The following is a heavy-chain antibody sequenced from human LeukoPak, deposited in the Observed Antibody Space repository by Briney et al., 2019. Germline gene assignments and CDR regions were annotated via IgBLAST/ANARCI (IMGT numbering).Heavy chain of an antibody. CDR1: GGSFSGYY. J-gene: IGHJ6*03. V-gene: IGHV4-34*01. D-gene: IGHD3-3*01. CDR2: INHSVGT. Sequence: SETLSLTCAVYGGSFSGYYWSWIRQPPGRGLGWIGEINHSVGTNYNPSLKSRVTISVDPYKNQFSLKLSSVTAADTAVYYCGRVAYGRSGYYTYYYYYYMDVWGKGTTVTVSS. CDR3: GRVAYGRSGYYTYYYYYYMDV.